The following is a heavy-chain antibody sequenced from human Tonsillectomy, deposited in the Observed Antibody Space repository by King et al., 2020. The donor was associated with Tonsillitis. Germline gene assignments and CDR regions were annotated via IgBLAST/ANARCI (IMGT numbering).Heavy chain of an antibody. D-gene: IGHD3-9*01. Sequence: VQLVESGGGLVQPGGSLRLSCAASGFTVSSNCMSWVRQAPGKGLEWVSVIYSGGSTYYADSVKGRFTISRHNSKNTLYLQMNSLRAEDTAVYYCASLPNYDILTGDAFDIWGQGTMVTVSS. CDR3: ASLPNYDILTGDAFDI. CDR2: IYSGGST. J-gene: IGHJ3*02. CDR1: GFTVSSNC. V-gene: IGHV3-53*04.